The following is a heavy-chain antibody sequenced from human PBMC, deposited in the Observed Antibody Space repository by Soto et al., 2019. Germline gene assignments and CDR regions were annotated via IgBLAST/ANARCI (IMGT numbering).Heavy chain of an antibody. D-gene: IGHD3-22*01. CDR3: ARGITMIVVDYYGMDV. V-gene: IGHV1-69*13. J-gene: IGHJ6*02. CDR1: GGTFSSYA. CDR2: IIPIFGTA. Sequence: SVKVSCKASGGTFSSYAISWVRQAPGQGLEWMGGIIPIFGTANYAQKFQGRVTITADESTSTAYMELSSLRSEDTAVYYCARGITMIVVDYYGMDVWGQVTTVTVSS.